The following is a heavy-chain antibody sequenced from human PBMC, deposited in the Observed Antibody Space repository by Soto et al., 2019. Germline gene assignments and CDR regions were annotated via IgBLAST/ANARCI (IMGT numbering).Heavy chain of an antibody. Sequence: PGGSLRLSCAASGFTFSSYSMNWVRQAPGKGLEWVSSISSSSSYIYYADSVKGRFTISRDNAKNSLYLQMNSLRAEDTAVYYCAREIIVGATTFDYWGQGTLVTVSS. V-gene: IGHV3-21*01. CDR1: GFTFSSYS. J-gene: IGHJ4*02. CDR2: ISSSSSYI. CDR3: AREIIVGATTFDY. D-gene: IGHD1-26*01.